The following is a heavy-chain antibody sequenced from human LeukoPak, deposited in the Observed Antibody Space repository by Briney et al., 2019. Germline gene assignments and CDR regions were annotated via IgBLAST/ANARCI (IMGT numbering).Heavy chain of an antibody. Sequence: GASVKVSCKASGYTFTSYDINWVRQATGQGLEWMGWMNPNSGNTGYAQKFQGRVTMTRNTSISTAYMALSSLSSEDTAVYYCARGHRYFEWGGYYHYYYMDVWGKGTTVTISS. CDR3: ARGHRYFEWGGYYHYYYMDV. CDR2: MNPNSGNT. J-gene: IGHJ6*03. V-gene: IGHV1-8*01. CDR1: GYTFTSYD. D-gene: IGHD3-9*01.